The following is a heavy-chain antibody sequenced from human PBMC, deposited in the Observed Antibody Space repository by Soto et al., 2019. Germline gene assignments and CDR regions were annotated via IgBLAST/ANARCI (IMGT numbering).Heavy chain of an antibody. Sequence: PSETLSLTCAVSGGSISSSNWWSWVRQPPGKGLEGIGEIYHSGSTNYNPSLKSRVTISVDKSKNQFSLKVSSVTAADTAVYYWARVSVAGTRLDYWGQGTLVTVSS. CDR3: ARVSVAGTRLDY. CDR1: GGSISSSNW. V-gene: IGHV4-4*02. D-gene: IGHD6-19*01. CDR2: IYHSGST. J-gene: IGHJ4*02.